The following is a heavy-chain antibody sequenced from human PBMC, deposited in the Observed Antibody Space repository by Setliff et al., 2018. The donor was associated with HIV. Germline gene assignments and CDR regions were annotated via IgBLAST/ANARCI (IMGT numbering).Heavy chain of an antibody. D-gene: IGHD5-18*01. CDR3: ARRAALIKRYYYYYLGV. V-gene: IGHV4-39*01. CDR2: TANT. CDR1: GDSISTDNYH. Sequence: NPSETLSLTCTVPGDSISTDNYHWGWIRQPPGKGLEWIGHTANTDYNPSLKSRVTVSVDTSKNQLSLRLSTVTAADTAVYYCARRAALIKRYYYYYLGVWGKGTTVTVSS. J-gene: IGHJ6*03.